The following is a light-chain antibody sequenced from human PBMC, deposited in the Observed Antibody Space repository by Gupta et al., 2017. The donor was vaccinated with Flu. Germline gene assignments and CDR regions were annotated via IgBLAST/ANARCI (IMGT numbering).Light chain of an antibody. CDR2: STS. V-gene: IGLV7-43*01. Sequence: QTVVTQEPSLTVSPGGPVTLTCASSTGAVTSGYYPNWFQQKPGQAPRALIYSTSNKRSLTPARFSGSLLGGKAALTLSGVQPEAEAEYYCLLYYGGARVFGGGTKLTVL. CDR1: TGAVTSGYY. J-gene: IGLJ2*01. CDR3: LLYYGGARV.